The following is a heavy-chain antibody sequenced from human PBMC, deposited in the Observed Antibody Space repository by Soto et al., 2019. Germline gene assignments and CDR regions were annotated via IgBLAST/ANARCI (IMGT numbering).Heavy chain of an antibody. V-gene: IGHV4-31*03. CDR1: GGSISTGDYY. CDR3: ASVPTGYLYFDY. D-gene: IGHD3-9*01. Sequence: QVQLQESGPGLVKPSQTLSLTCTVSGGSISTGDYYWSWIRQHPGKGLEWIGYIYYSGNTFYNPSLKRRVAMPVDTSQNQFSLKLSSVTAADTAVYYCASVPTGYLYFDYWGQGTLVTVSS. CDR2: IYYSGNT. J-gene: IGHJ4*02.